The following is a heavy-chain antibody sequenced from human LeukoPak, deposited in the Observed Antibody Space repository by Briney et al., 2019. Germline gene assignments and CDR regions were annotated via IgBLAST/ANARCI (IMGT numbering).Heavy chain of an antibody. D-gene: IGHD5-18*01. Sequence: ASVKVSCKASGYTFTGYYMHWVRQAPGQGLEWMGWINPNSGGTNYAQKFQGRVTMTRDTSISTAYMELSRLRSDDTAVYYCARGRIQLWLSSGFDYWGQGILVTVSS. V-gene: IGHV1-2*02. CDR3: ARGRIQLWLSSGFDY. CDR1: GYTFTGYY. CDR2: INPNSGGT. J-gene: IGHJ4*02.